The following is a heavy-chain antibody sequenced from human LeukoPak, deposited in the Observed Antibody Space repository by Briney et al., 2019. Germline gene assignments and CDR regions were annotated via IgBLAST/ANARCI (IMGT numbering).Heavy chain of an antibody. CDR1: GFTFSSYG. Sequence: GTSLRLSCAASGFTFSSYGMHWVRQAPGKGLEWVAIIWYDGSNKYYADSAKGRFTISRDNSKNTLSLQMNSLRAEDTAVYYCARDGGWYFDYWGQGTLVTVSS. J-gene: IGHJ4*02. D-gene: IGHD6-19*01. CDR2: IWYDGSNK. V-gene: IGHV3-33*01. CDR3: ARDGGWYFDY.